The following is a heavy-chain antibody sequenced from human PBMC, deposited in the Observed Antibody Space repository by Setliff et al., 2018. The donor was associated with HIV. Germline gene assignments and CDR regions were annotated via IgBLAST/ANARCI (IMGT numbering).Heavy chain of an antibody. Sequence: PSETLSLTCAVSGGSISSSNWWSWVRQPPGKGLEWIGEIYFSGHTNYNPSLKSRVTLSLDNSKNQFSLKLTSVTAADTAVYYCARHTVFVRYFDHWGQGMLVTVSS. V-gene: IGHV4-4*02. CDR2: IYFSGHT. CDR1: GGSISSSNW. D-gene: IGHD2-2*02. J-gene: IGHJ4*02. CDR3: ARHTVFVRYFDH.